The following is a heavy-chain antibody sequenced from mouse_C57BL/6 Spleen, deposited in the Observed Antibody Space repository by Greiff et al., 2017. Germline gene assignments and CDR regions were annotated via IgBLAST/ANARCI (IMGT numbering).Heavy chain of an antibody. V-gene: IGHV1-5*01. CDR2: IYPGNSDT. Sequence: VHVKQSGTVLARPGASVKMSCKTSGYTFTSYWMHWVKQRPGQGLEWIGAIYPGNSDTSYNQKFKGKAKLTAVTSASTAYMELSSLTNEDSAVXYCTRGRGLDWYFDVWGTGTTVTVSS. CDR1: GYTFTSYW. D-gene: IGHD3-3*01. J-gene: IGHJ1*03. CDR3: TRGRGLDWYFDV.